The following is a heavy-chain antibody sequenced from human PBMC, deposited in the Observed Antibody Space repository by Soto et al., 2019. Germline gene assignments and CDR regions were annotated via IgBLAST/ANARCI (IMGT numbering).Heavy chain of an antibody. D-gene: IGHD3-16*01. J-gene: IGHJ6*02. CDR2: ISGYNANT. V-gene: IGHV1-18*01. CDR1: GYSFTRYG. CDR3: ARMGDVPYYYYGLDV. Sequence: QVQLVQSGAEVKKPGASVKVSCKASGYSFTRYGISWVRQAPGQGLEWMGWISGYNANTNYPENLQGRVTMTTDTSTSTANMEVRTLISDDTAVYYCARMGDVPYYYYGLDVWGQGTTVTVSS.